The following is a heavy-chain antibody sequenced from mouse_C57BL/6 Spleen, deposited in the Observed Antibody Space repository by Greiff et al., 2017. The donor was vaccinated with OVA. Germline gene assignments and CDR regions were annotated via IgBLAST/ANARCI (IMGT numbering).Heavy chain of an antibody. CDR2: INPSTGGT. J-gene: IGHJ2*01. CDR1: GYSFTGYY. CDR3: ARGGDGYYVPFDD. V-gene: IGHV1-42*01. Sequence: VQLQQSGPELVKPGASVKISCKASGYSFTGYYMNWVKQSPEKSLEWIGEINPSTGGTTYNQKFKAKATLTVDKSSSTAYMQLKSLTSEDSAVYYCARGGDGYYVPFDDWGQGTTLTVSS. D-gene: IGHD2-3*01.